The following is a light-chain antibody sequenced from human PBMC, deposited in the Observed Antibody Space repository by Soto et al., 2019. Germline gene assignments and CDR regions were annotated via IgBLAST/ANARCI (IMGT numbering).Light chain of an antibody. V-gene: IGLV1-44*01. CDR2: SNN. Sequence: QSVLTQPPSASGTPGQRVTISCSGSSSNIGSNTVNWYQQLPGTAPKLLIYSNNQRPSGVPERFSGSKSGTSASLAINGLRPEDEADYYCAGWDESLSGVFGGGTKLTVL. CDR1: SSNIGSNT. CDR3: AGWDESLSGV. J-gene: IGLJ3*02.